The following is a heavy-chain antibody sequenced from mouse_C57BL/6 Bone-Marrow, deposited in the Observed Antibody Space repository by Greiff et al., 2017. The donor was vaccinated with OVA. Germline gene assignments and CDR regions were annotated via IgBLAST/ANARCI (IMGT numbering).Heavy chain of an antibody. CDR2: IYPGDGDT. Sequence: VQLQQSGPELVKPGASVKISCKASGYAFSSSWMNWVKQRPGKGLEWIGRIYPGDGDTNYNGKFKGKATLTADKSSSTAYMQLSSLTSEDSAVYFCARRGYGSSYFWFAYWGQGTLVTVSA. CDR1: GYAFSSSW. CDR3: ARRGYGSSYFWFAY. V-gene: IGHV1-80*01. D-gene: IGHD1-1*01. J-gene: IGHJ3*01.